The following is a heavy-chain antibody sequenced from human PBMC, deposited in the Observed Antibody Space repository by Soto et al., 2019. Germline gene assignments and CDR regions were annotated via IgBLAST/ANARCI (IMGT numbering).Heavy chain of an antibody. Sequence: SETLSLTCTVSGGSIYTYSWTWIRQPAGKGLEWIGHVYSSGSANYNPSLKSRVSMSVDTSKNQFSLKLNSVTAADTAVYYCATIVGANDYWGQGTLVTVSS. D-gene: IGHD1-26*01. CDR3: ATIVGANDY. V-gene: IGHV4-4*07. J-gene: IGHJ4*02. CDR2: VYSSGSA. CDR1: GGSIYTYS.